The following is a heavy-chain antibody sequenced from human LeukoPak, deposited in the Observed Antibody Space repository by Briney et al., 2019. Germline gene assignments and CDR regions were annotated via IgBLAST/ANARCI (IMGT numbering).Heavy chain of an antibody. Sequence: GGSLRLSCAASGFTFSSYSMNWVRQAPGKGLEWVSSISSSSSYIYYADSVKGRFTISRDNAKNTLYLQMNSLRAEDTAVYYCAKDRSAVGRLYGSGSYYQDYWGQGTLVTVSS. CDR1: GFTFSSYS. J-gene: IGHJ4*02. CDR2: ISSSSSYI. D-gene: IGHD3-10*01. V-gene: IGHV3-21*01. CDR3: AKDRSAVGRLYGSGSYYQDY.